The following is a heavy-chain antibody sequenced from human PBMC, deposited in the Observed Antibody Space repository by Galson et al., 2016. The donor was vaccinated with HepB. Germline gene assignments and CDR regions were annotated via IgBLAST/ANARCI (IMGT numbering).Heavy chain of an antibody. CDR1: GFTCSSCA. Sequence: SLRLSCAGSGFTCSSCAMSRVSQAPGKGVEWVSGISRRGDSTYYAESMRGRFTISRDNSKNMLYLQMSSLRAEDTALYYCLKEYPQEAVAWGQGTLVTVSS. V-gene: IGHV3-23*01. J-gene: IGHJ1*01. CDR2: ISRRGDST. CDR3: LKEYPQEAVA. D-gene: IGHD6-19*01.